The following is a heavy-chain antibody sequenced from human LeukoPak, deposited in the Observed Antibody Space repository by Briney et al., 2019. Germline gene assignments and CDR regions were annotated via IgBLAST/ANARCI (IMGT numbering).Heavy chain of an antibody. CDR3: GRSLAFDY. J-gene: IGHJ4*02. Sequence: PGGSLRLSCAASVHPLSSYSMNWVRQAPGKGLECVSAISSSSNNIYYADTVKGRFTSSRDNAKNSLYLQRNGLRAEGTAVYYCGRSLAFDYWGQGALVTVSS. D-gene: IGHD2/OR15-2a*01. CDR2: ISSSSNNI. V-gene: IGHV3-21*01. CDR1: VHPLSSYS.